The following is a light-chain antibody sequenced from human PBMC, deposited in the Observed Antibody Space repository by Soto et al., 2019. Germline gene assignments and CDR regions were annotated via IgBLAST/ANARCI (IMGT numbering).Light chain of an antibody. J-gene: IGLJ2*01. V-gene: IGLV2-23*01. CDR3: CSFAGNSTLI. CDR2: GGS. CDR1: SSNVGNYNL. Sequence: QSALTQPASVSGSPGQSITISCIGTSSNVGNYNLVSWYQQYPGRSPKLMIYGGSRRPSGISNRFSGSKSDNTATLTISGLQAEDEATYFCCSFAGNSTLIFGGGTQLTVL.